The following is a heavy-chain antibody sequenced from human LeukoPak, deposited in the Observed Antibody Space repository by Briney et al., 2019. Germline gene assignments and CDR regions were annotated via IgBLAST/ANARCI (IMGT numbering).Heavy chain of an antibody. CDR3: ARDLAPGYSSGWPIDY. J-gene: IGHJ4*02. V-gene: IGHV3-9*01. D-gene: IGHD6-19*01. CDR1: GFIFDDYA. Sequence: GRSLRLSCAASGFIFDDYAMHWVRQAPGKGLEWVSGISWNSGGIGYADSVKGRFTISRDNAKNSLYLQMNSLRAEDTAVYYCARDLAPGYSSGWPIDYWGQGTLVTVSS. CDR2: ISWNSGGI.